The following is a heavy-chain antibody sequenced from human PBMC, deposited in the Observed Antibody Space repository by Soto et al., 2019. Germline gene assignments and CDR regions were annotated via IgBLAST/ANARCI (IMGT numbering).Heavy chain of an antibody. J-gene: IGHJ4*02. CDR1: NFSKSGGYY. Sequence: SETLSLTCVGSNFSKSGGYYWGWIRQSTGKGLEWIASIYRSGTTSYNPSLKSRVTISVDPSKNQFSLMLTAVTAADTAVYYCARTHSGSYYAVFNYWGRGSLVTVSS. D-gene: IGHD1-26*01. CDR3: ARTHSGSYYAVFNY. V-gene: IGHV4-38-2*01. CDR2: IYRSGTT.